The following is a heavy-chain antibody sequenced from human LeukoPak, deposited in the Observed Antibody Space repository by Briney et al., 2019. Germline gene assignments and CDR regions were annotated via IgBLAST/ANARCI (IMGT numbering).Heavy chain of an antibody. J-gene: IGHJ4*02. CDR3: TRMYDYGDLIPFDY. CDR2: INPNNGGT. CDR1: GYTFTGYY. Sequence: ASVKVSCKASGYTFTGYYIHWVRQAPGQGLEWMGWINPNNGGTDYAQKFQGRVMMTRDTSISTAYMELNSLRSDDTAVYYCTRMYDYGDLIPFDYWGQGTLVTLSS. V-gene: IGHV1-2*02. D-gene: IGHD4-17*01.